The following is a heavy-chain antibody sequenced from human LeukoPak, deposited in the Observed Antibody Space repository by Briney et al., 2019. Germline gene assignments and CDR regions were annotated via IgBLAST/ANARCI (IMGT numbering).Heavy chain of an antibody. Sequence: GGSLRLSCAASGFTFSSYGMHWVRQAPGKGLEWVAFIRYDGSNKYYADSVKGRFTISRDNSKNSLYLQMNSLRVEDTAVYYCARGYSNYGYAFEIWGQGTMVTVSS. CDR1: GFTFSSYG. D-gene: IGHD4-11*01. CDR2: IRYDGSNK. CDR3: ARGYSNYGYAFEI. V-gene: IGHV3-30*02. J-gene: IGHJ3*02.